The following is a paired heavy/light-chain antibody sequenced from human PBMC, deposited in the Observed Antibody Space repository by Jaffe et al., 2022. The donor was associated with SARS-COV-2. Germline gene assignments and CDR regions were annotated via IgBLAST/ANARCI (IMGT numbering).Heavy chain of an antibody. J-gene: IGHJ2*01. D-gene: IGHD3-16*02. CDR3: ARDAQRYVWGSYRLYWYFDL. Sequence: QVQLVESGGGVVQPGRSLRLSCTASGFSFSSYGMHWVRQAPGKGLEWVAVIWYDGSNKYYADSVKGRFTISRDNSKNTLYLQMNSLRAEDTAVYYCARDAQRYVWGSYRLYWYFDLWGRGTLVTVSS. V-gene: IGHV3-33*01. CDR2: IWYDGSNK. CDR1: GFSFSSYG.
Light chain of an antibody. CDR3: QQYGSSPALT. J-gene: IGKJ4*01. CDR2: GAS. CDR1: QSVSSSY. Sequence: EIVLTQSPGTLSLSPGERATLSCRASQSVSSSYLGWYQQKPGQAPRLLIYGASSRATGIPDRFSGSGSGTDFTLTISRLEPEDFAMYYCQQYGSSPALTFGGGTKVEIK. V-gene: IGKV3-20*01.